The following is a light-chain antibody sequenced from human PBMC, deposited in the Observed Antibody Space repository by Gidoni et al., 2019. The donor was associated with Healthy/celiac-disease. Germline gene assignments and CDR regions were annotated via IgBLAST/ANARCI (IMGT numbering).Light chain of an antibody. J-gene: IGKJ1*01. Sequence: DIQMTQSPSSLSASVGDRVTITCRASQSISSYLNWYQQKPGKAPKLLHYAASSLQSVVPSRFSGSGSGTDFTLTISSLQPEYFATYYCQQSYSTPWTFXXXTKVEIK. CDR2: AAS. CDR1: QSISSY. CDR3: QQSYSTPWT. V-gene: IGKV1-39*01.